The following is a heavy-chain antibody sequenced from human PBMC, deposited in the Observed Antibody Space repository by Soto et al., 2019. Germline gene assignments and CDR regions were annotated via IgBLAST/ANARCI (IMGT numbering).Heavy chain of an antibody. CDR3: ARGGDPDY. Sequence: HGGSLRLSSAVSEFPFSSYGMHWVRQVPGKGLVWVSGINGDGSSTTYADSVKGRFTISRDNGKNTLYLQMNSLRAEDTAVYYCARGGDPDYWGQGTLVTVSS. V-gene: IGHV3-74*01. CDR1: EFPFSSYG. CDR2: INGDGSST. D-gene: IGHD2-21*02. J-gene: IGHJ4*02.